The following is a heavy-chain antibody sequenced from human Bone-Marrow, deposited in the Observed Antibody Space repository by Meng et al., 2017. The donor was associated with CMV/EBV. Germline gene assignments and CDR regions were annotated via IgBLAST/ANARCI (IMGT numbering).Heavy chain of an antibody. CDR2: IYHSGST. V-gene: IGHV4-4*02. CDR1: GGSISSSNW. D-gene: IGHD3-16*02. J-gene: IGHJ4*02. Sequence: SETLSLTCAVSGGSISSSNWWSWVRQPPGKGLEWIGEIYHSGSTNYNPSLKSRVTISVDTSKNQFSLKLSSVTAADTAVYYCARESGRSYRFFDYWGQGTRVTVSS. CDR3: ARESGRSYRFFDY.